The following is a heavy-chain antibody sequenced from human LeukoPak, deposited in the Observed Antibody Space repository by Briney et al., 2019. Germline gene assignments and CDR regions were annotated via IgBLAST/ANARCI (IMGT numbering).Heavy chain of an antibody. CDR1: GFTFISSD. D-gene: IGHD3-3*01. CDR2: ISYDGSNK. Sequence: PGGSLRLSCAASGFTFISSDMNWVRQAPGKGLEWVAVISYDGSNKYYADSVKGRFTISRDNSKNTLYLQMNSLRAEDTAVYYCASNLRTIFGVVTTSFDYWGQGTLVTVSS. J-gene: IGHJ4*02. CDR3: ASNLRTIFGVVTTSFDY. V-gene: IGHV3-30-3*01.